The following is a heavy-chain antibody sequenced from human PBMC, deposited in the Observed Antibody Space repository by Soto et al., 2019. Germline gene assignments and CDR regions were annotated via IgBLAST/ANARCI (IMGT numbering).Heavy chain of an antibody. CDR2: IYHSGST. J-gene: IGHJ4*02. CDR3: ARATAGVDY. Sequence: SETLSLTCAVSGGSISSGGYSWSWIRQPPGKGLEWIGYIYHSGSTYYNPSLKSRVTISVDRSKNQFSLKLSSVTAADTAVYYCARATAGVDYWGQGTLVTVSS. V-gene: IGHV4-30-2*01. CDR1: GGSISSGGYS.